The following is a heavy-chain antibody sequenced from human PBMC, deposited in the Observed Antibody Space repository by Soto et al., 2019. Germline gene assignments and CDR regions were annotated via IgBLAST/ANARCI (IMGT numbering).Heavy chain of an antibody. Sequence: EVQLVESGGGLVQPGGSLRLSCAASGFTFSDHYMDWVRQAPGKGLEWVGRTRNKANSYTTEYAASVKGRFTISRDDSKNSLYLQMHSLNTEDTAVYYCARGPPSRVTTGYYYGMDVWGQGTTVTVSS. CDR2: TRNKANSYTT. V-gene: IGHV3-72*01. J-gene: IGHJ6*02. D-gene: IGHD4-17*01. CDR3: ARGPPSRVTTGYYYGMDV. CDR1: GFTFSDHY.